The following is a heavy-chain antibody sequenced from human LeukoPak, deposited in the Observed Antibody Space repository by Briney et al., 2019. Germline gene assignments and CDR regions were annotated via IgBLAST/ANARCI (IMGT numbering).Heavy chain of an antibody. CDR2: IYTSGTT. CDR3: ASAPITMMGGNWFDP. Sequence: KSSETLSLTCTVSGISMSTYYWAWIRQPAGKGLEWIGRIYTSGTTNYNPSLKSRLTMSVDMSKNQFSLKLASVTAADTAVYFCASAPITMMGGNWFDPWGQGILVTVSS. V-gene: IGHV4-4*07. D-gene: IGHD3-22*01. CDR1: GISMSTYY. J-gene: IGHJ5*02.